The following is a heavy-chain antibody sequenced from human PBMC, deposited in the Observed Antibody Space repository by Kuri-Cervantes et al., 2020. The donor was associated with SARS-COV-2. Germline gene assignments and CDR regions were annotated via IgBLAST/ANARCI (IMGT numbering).Heavy chain of an antibody. J-gene: IGHJ4*02. V-gene: IGHV3-30*02. CDR1: GFTFSSYG. Sequence: GESLKISCAASGFTFSSYGMHWVRQAPGKGLEWVAVIWYDGSNKYYADSVKGRFTISRDNSKNTLYLQMNSLRPEDTAVYYCAKSFDPYNSLSGDYFDYWGQGTLVTVSS. D-gene: IGHD5-24*01. CDR2: IWYDGSNK. CDR3: AKSFDPYNSLSGDYFDY.